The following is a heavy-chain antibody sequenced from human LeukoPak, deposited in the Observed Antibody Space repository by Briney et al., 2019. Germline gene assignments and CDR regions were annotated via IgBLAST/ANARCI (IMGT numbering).Heavy chain of an antibody. Sequence: ASVKVSCKASGYTFSSYGVNWVRQAPGQGLEWMGWVSPYNGDTNYAQKFQDRVTMTTDTSTNTAYMELRSLRSDDTAVYYCARGDYYDSSAHFDYWGQGTLVTVSS. V-gene: IGHV1-18*01. D-gene: IGHD3-22*01. CDR2: VSPYNGDT. J-gene: IGHJ4*02. CDR1: GYTFSSYG. CDR3: ARGDYYDSSAHFDY.